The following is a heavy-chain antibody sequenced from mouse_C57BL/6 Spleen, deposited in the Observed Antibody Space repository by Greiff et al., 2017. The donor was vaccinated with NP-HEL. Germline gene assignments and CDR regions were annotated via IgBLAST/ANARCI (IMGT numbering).Heavy chain of an antibody. CDR3: ARYYYGSSPNQAWFAY. D-gene: IGHD1-1*01. CDR1: GYTFTSYW. J-gene: IGHJ3*01. Sequence: VQLQQSGAELAKPGASVKLSCKASGYTFTSYWMHWVKQRPGQGLEWIGYINPSSGYTKYNQKFKDKATLTADKSSSTAYMQLSSLTYEDSAVYYCARYYYGSSPNQAWFAYWGQGTLVTVSA. CDR2: INPSSGYT. V-gene: IGHV1-7*01.